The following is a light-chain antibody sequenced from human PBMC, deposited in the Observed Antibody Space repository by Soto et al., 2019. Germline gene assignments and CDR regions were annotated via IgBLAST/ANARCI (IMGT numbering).Light chain of an antibody. CDR2: EVS. Sequence: DIVMTQTPLSLAVTPGQPASISCKSSQSLLHSDEKTFFSWYLQKAGQPPQLLIYEVSNRFSGVPDRFSGRGSGTDFSLKISRVEAEDVGVYYCMQSVRRPCTFGQGTKVEIK. CDR3: MQSVRRPCT. CDR1: QSLLHSDEKTF. V-gene: IGKV2D-29*01. J-gene: IGKJ1*01.